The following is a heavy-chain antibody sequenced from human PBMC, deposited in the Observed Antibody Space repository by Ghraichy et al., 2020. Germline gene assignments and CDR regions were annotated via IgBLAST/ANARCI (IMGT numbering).Heavy chain of an antibody. V-gene: IGHV4-34*01. CDR2: INHSGST. D-gene: IGHD2-2*01. Sequence: ETLSLTCAVYGGSFSGYYWSWIRQPPGKGLEWIGEINHSGSTNYNPSLKSRVTISVDTSKNQFSLKLSSVTAADTAVYYCARLGGNCSSTSCYPYYYYYGMDVWGQGTTVTVSS. CDR1: GGSFSGYY. J-gene: IGHJ6*02. CDR3: ARLGGNCSSTSCYPYYYYYGMDV.